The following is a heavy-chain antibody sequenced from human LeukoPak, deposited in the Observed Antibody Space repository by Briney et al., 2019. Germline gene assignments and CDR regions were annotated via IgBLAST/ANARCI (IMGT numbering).Heavy chain of an antibody. J-gene: IGHJ6*03. D-gene: IGHD2-21*01. V-gene: IGHV3-64*01. Sequence: GGSLRLSCAASGFTFSSYAMHWVRQAPGKGLEYVSAISSNGGSTYYANSVKGRFTISRDNSKNTLYLQMNRLRAEDTAVYYCARVSGDYNYYMDGWGKGTTVTISS. CDR3: ARVSGDYNYYMDG. CDR2: ISSNGGST. CDR1: GFTFSSYA.